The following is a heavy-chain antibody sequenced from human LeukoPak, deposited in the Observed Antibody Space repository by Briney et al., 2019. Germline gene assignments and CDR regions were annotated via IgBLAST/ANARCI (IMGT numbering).Heavy chain of an antibody. Sequence: PSQTLSLTCTVSGGSISSGSYYWSWIRQPAGKGLEWIGRIYTGGSTNYNPSLKSRVTISVDTSKNQFSLKLSSVTAADTAVYYCARVGWSGRKYYFYYYMDVWGKGTTVTVSS. D-gene: IGHD3-3*01. CDR3: ARVGWSGRKYYFYYYMDV. CDR2: IYTGGST. V-gene: IGHV4-61*02. CDR1: GGSISSGSYY. J-gene: IGHJ6*03.